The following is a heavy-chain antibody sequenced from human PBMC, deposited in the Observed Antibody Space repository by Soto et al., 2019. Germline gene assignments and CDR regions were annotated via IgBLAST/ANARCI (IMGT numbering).Heavy chain of an antibody. V-gene: IGHV3-30*18. Sequence: QVQLVESGGGVVQPGRSLRLSCAASGFAFNKYGVHWVRQAPGEGLEWVSLISFDGSDEGYADTVKGRFTISRDNSKNTLYLQMNSLRPEDTAVYYCAKGYEISPPIASGWYPNYYYGMDVWGQGTTVTVSS. CDR2: ISFDGSDE. CDR1: GFAFNKYG. D-gene: IGHD6-19*01. J-gene: IGHJ6*02. CDR3: AKGYEISPPIASGWYPNYYYGMDV.